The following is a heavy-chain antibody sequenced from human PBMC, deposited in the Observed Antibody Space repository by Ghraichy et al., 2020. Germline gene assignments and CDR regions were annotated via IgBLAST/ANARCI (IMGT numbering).Heavy chain of an antibody. Sequence: SETLSLTCAVYGGSFSGYYWSWIRQPPGKGLEWIGGINHSGSTNYNPSLKSRVTISVDTSKNQFSLKLSSVTAADTAVYYCARGNAPQAWSQGTLVTVSS. CDR3: ARGNAPQA. CDR1: GGSFSGYY. V-gene: IGHV4-34*01. J-gene: IGHJ4*02. CDR2: INHSGST.